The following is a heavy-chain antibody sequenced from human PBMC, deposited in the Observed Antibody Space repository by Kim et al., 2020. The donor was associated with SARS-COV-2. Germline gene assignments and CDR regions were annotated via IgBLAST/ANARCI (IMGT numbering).Heavy chain of an antibody. J-gene: IGHJ5*02. D-gene: IGHD1-26*01. V-gene: IGHV4-39*01. Sequence: YNPSPKSRVTISVDTSKNQFSLKRSSVTAADTAVYYCARLGPGLLNWFDPWGQGTLVTVSS. CDR3: ARLGPGLLNWFDP.